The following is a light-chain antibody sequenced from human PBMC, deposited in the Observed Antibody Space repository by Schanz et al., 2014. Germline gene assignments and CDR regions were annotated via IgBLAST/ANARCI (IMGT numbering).Light chain of an antibody. V-gene: IGLV2-14*01. J-gene: IGLJ3*02. CDR3: TSYISSSFFWV. Sequence: QSALTQPASVSGSPGQSITISCTGTGSDVGGYDYVSWYQQHTGKAPKLLISDVSNRPSGVSNRFSGSKSGNTASLTISGLQAEDEADYYCTSYISSSFFWVFGGGTKLTVL. CDR1: GSDVGGYDY. CDR2: DVS.